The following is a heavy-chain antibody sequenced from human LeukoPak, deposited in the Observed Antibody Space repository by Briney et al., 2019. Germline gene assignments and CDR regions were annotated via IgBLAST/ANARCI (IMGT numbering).Heavy chain of an antibody. J-gene: IGHJ4*02. V-gene: IGHV3-23*01. CDR3: AKDGDYSSGWYWRYFDY. D-gene: IGHD6-19*01. CDR1: GFTFSSYG. Sequence: PGGCLRLSCAASGFTFSSYGMSWGRQAPGKGMEWVSAISGSGGSTYYADSVKGRFTISRDNSKNTLYLQMNSLRAEDTAVYYCAKDGDYSSGWYWRYFDYWGQGTLVTVSS. CDR2: ISGSGGST.